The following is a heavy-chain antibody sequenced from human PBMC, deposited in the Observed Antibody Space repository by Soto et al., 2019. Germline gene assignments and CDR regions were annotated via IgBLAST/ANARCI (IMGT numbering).Heavy chain of an antibody. Sequence: PSETLSLTCAVSGGSISSGGYSWSWIRQPPGKGLEWIGYIYHSGSTYYNPSLKSRVTISVDRSKNQFSLKLSSVTAADTAVYYCARHTGTGYPYYFDYWGQGTLVTVS. D-gene: IGHD3-9*01. CDR3: ARHTGTGYPYYFDY. V-gene: IGHV4-30-2*01. CDR2: IYHSGST. J-gene: IGHJ4*02. CDR1: GGSISSGGYS.